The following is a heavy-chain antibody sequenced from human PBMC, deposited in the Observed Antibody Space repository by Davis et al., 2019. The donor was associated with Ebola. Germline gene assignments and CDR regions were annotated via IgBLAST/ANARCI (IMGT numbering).Heavy chain of an antibody. Sequence: SVKVSCKASGFTFSSSAVQWVRQARGQRLEWIGWIVVGSGNTNYAQKFQGRVSIARDVSTSTSYLDLSNLRSEDTAVYFCAASAGTVGKFDYWGQGSLVTVSS. D-gene: IGHD4-17*01. CDR3: AASAGTVGKFDY. CDR2: IVVGSGNT. CDR1: GFTFSSSA. J-gene: IGHJ4*01. V-gene: IGHV1-58*01.